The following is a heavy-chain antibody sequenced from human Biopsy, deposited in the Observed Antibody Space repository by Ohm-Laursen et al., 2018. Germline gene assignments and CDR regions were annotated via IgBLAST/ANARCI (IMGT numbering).Heavy chain of an antibody. CDR1: GFTFTDYT. CDR3: ARDSDFWSGYYDYQQSGMDV. D-gene: IGHD3-3*01. CDR2: ISSTSDYI. V-gene: IGHV3-21*01. J-gene: IGHJ6*02. Sequence: GSLRLSCAASGFTFTDYTMTWVRQAPGRGLEWVSSISSTSDYIYYADSVKGRFTISRDSAKKSLYLQMNSVRADDTAVYYCARDSDFWSGYYDYQQSGMDVWGQGTTATVSS.